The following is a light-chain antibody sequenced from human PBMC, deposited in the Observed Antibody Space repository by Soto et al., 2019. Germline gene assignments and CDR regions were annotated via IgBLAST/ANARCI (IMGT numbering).Light chain of an antibody. CDR2: LGS. CDR3: MQALQTPIT. J-gene: IGKJ5*01. V-gene: IGKV2-28*01. Sequence: DIVMTQSPLSLPVTPGEPASISCRSGQSLLHSDAYNYLDWYLQKPGQSPQLLIYLGSDRASGVPDRFSGSGSGTDFTLKISRVEAEDVGVYYCMQALQTPITFGQGTRLEIK. CDR1: QSLLHSDAYNY.